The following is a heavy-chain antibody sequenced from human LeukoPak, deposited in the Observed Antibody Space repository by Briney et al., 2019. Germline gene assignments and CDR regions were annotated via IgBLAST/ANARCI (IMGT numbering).Heavy chain of an antibody. V-gene: IGHV4-61*02. Sequence: SETLSLTCTVSGGSINSGSYYWSWIRQPAGKGLEWIGRIYTSGSTNYNPSLKSRVTISEDTSKNQFSLKLSSVTAADTAVYYCARGVWVGFDWLLTDYYYYMDVWGKGTTVTISS. CDR2: IYTSGST. CDR1: GGSINSGSYY. CDR3: ARGVWVGFDWLLTDYYYYMDV. D-gene: IGHD3-9*01. J-gene: IGHJ6*03.